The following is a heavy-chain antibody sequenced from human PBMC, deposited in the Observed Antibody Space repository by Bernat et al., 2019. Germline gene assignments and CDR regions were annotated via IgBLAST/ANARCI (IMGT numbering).Heavy chain of an antibody. D-gene: IGHD3-22*01. V-gene: IGHV4-31*03. CDR1: GGSISSGGYY. CDR2: IYYSGST. Sequence: QVQLQESGPGLVKPSQTLSLTCTVSGGSISSGGYYWSWIRQHPGKGLEWIGYIYYSGSTYYNPSLKSRVTISVDTSKNQFSLKLSSVTAADTAVYYCARDRRETYYYDSSGYIPHDALDMWRQGTMVTVSS. J-gene: IGHJ3*02. CDR3: ARDRRETYYYDSSGYIPHDALDM.